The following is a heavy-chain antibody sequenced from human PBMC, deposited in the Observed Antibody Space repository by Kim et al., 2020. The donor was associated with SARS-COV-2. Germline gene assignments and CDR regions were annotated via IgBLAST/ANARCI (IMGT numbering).Heavy chain of an antibody. J-gene: IGHJ6*02. CDR2: ISSSSSTI. V-gene: IGHV3-48*04. CDR1: GFTFSSYS. CDR3: ARVGYYYDSSGYYYDYYYGMDV. Sequence: GGSLRLSCAASGFTFSSYSMNWVRQAPGKGLEWVSYISSSSSTIYYADSVKGRFTISRDNAKNSLYLQMNSLRAEDTAVYYCARVGYYYDSSGYYYDYYYGMDVWGQGTTVTVSS. D-gene: IGHD3-22*01.